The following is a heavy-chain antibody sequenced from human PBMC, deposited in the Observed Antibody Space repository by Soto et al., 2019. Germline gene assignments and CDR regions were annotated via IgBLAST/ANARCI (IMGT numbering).Heavy chain of an antibody. Sequence: QVQLVQSGAEVRQPASSVKVSCKTSGATFSSYAITWVRQAPGQGLEWMGGIVPTVDTSTYAQKFQGRVTITADKFTNPVYMELSTLRSDATAVYYCVRVVAIPGSPDNWGQGTLVTVSS. CDR3: VRVVAIPGSPDN. J-gene: IGHJ4*02. V-gene: IGHV1-69*14. CDR2: IVPTVDTS. CDR1: GATFSSYA. D-gene: IGHD5-12*01.